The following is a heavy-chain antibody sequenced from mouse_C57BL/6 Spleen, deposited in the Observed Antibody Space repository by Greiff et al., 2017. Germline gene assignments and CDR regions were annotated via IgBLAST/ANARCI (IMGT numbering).Heavy chain of an antibody. D-gene: IGHD1-1*01. J-gene: IGHJ1*03. CDR3: AREYYGSSYVWYFDV. V-gene: IGHV1-52*01. CDR2: IDPSDSDT. Sequence: QVQLQQPGAELVRPGSSVKLSCKASGYTFTSYWMHWVKQRPIQGLEWIGNIDPSDSDTHYNQKFKDKATLTVDKSSSTAYMQLSSLTSEDSAVYYCAREYYGSSYVWYFDVWGTGTTVTVSS. CDR1: GYTFTSYW.